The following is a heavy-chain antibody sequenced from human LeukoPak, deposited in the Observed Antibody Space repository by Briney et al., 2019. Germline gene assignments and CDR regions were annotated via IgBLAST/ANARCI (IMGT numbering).Heavy chain of an antibody. Sequence: SETLSLTCTVSGGSISSYYWSWIRQPPGKGLEWIGEINHSGSTNYNPSLKSRVTISVDTSKNQFSLKLSSVTAADTAVYYCARGRVPDLITDWGQGTLVTVSS. J-gene: IGHJ4*02. CDR3: ARGRVPDLITD. CDR2: INHSGST. CDR1: GGSISSYY. V-gene: IGHV4-34*01. D-gene: IGHD3-16*01.